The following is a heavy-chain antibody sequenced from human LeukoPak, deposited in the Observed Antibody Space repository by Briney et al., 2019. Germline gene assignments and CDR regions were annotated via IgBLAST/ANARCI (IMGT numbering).Heavy chain of an antibody. J-gene: IGHJ4*02. CDR3: AKVRGSNWDPFDY. Sequence: PGGSLRLSCAASGFSFSSYSMSWVRQAPGKGLEWVSTIIGSGSSTYYADSAKDRFTITRDNAKNTLYLQMSSLRAEDTAVYYCAKVRGSNWDPFDYWGQGTLVTVAS. D-gene: IGHD1-1*01. CDR1: GFSFSSYS. V-gene: IGHV3-23*01. CDR2: IIGSGSST.